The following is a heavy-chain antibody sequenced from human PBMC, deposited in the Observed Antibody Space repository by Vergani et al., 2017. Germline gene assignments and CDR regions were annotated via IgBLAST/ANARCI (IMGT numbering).Heavy chain of an antibody. V-gene: IGHV3-23*01. Sequence: EVQLLESGGDLVQPGGSLRLSCAASGFTFIMHAMSWVRQAPGKGLEWVSTLSASDRRTHYADSVKGRFTISRDNAKNSLYLQMNSLRAEDTAVYYCARDGGWDYGDYDYFDYWGQGTLVTVSS. CDR3: ARDGGWDYGDYDYFDY. CDR1: GFTFIMHA. J-gene: IGHJ4*02. D-gene: IGHD4-17*01. CDR2: LSASDRRT.